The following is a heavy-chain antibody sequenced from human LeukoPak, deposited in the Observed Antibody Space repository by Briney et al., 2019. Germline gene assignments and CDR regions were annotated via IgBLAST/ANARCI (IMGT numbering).Heavy chain of an antibody. CDR1: GCTFTSYY. CDR2: INLSGDRT. CDR3: ARDIGSGYYNFDY. Sequence: ASVKISCKASGCTFTSYYLHWVRQAPGQGLEWMGTINLSGDRTSYAQKIRGRVTMTRDTSTSTVYMELSSLTSEDTAVYYCARDIGSGYYNFDYWGQGTLVTVSS. D-gene: IGHD5-12*01. J-gene: IGHJ4*02. V-gene: IGHV1-46*01.